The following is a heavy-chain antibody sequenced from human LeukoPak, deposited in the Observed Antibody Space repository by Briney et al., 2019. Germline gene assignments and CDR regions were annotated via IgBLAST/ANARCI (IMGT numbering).Heavy chain of an antibody. D-gene: IGHD5-24*01. J-gene: IGHJ4*02. Sequence: SETLSLTCTVSGGSISSSSYYWGWIRQPPGKGLEWIGTIYYSGSTYLNPSLKSRVTISVDTSKNQFSLKLSSVTAADTAVYYCARLHGYHFAVSRNYFDYWGQGTLVTVSS. CDR3: ARLHGYHFAVSRNYFDY. CDR1: GGSISSSSYY. V-gene: IGHV4-39*01. CDR2: IYYSGST.